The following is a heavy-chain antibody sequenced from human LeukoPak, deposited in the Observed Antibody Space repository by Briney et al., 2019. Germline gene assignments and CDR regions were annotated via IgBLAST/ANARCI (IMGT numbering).Heavy chain of an antibody. V-gene: IGHV1-18*01. CDR2: ISAYNGNT. D-gene: IGHD3-3*01. CDR1: GYTFTSYG. Sequence: GASVKVSCKASGYTFTSYGISWVRQAPGQGLEWMGWISAYNGNTNYAQKLQGRVTMTTDTSTSTAYMELRSLRSDDTAVYYCARDQGPVTIFGVVTAMYYFDYWGQGTLVTVSS. CDR3: ARDQGPVTIFGVVTAMYYFDY. J-gene: IGHJ4*02.